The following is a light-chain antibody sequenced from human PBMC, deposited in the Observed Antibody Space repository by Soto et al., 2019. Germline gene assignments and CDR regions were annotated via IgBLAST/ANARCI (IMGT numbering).Light chain of an antibody. J-gene: IGLJ2*01. V-gene: IGLV2-14*01. CDR1: SSDVGGYNF. CDR2: EVS. Sequence: QSALTQPASVSGSPGQSITISCTGTSSDVGGYNFVSWYQQHPGKAPKLMIYEVSNRPSGVSHRFSGSKSVNTASLTISGLQAEDEADYYCTSYASSSTSVVFGGGTKLNVL. CDR3: TSYASSSTSVV.